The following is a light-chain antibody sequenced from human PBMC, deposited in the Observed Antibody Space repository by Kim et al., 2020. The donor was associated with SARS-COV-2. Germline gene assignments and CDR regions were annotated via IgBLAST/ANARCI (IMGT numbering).Light chain of an antibody. V-gene: IGLV3-19*01. CDR1: SLGTYY. Sequence: SSELTQDPAVSVALGQTVRITCQGDSLGTYYTSWYQQKPGQAPVLVMSGKNKRPSGIPDRISGSSSGDTASLTITGAQAEDEADYYCNSRDTSGNRWVFGGGTQLTVL. CDR2: GKN. J-gene: IGLJ3*02. CDR3: NSRDTSGNRWV.